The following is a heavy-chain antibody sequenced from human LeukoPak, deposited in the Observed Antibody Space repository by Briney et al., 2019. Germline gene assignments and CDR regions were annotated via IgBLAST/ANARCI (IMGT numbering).Heavy chain of an antibody. D-gene: IGHD6-13*01. CDR2: IYYSGST. Sequence: SETLSLTCTASGGSISSSSYYWGWIRQPPGKGLERIGSIYYSGSTYYNPSLKSRVTISVDTSKNQFSLKLSSVTAADTAVYYCARLIAAAGTRYFDYWGQGTLVTVSS. CDR3: ARLIAAAGTRYFDY. CDR1: GGSISSSSYY. J-gene: IGHJ4*02. V-gene: IGHV4-39*01.